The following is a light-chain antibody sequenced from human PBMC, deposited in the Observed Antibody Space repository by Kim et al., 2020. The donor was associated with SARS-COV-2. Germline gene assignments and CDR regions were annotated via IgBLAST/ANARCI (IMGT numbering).Light chain of an antibody. CDR1: QSVSSY. CDR2: DAS. CDR3: QQYDTSPSCT. J-gene: IGKJ2*02. Sequence: EIVLTQSPATLSLSPGERATLSCRASQSVSSYLAWYQQKPGQAPRLLIYDASNRATGIPARFSGSGSGTDFTLTISRLEPEDFAVYYCQQYDTSPSCTFGQGTKLEI. V-gene: IGKV3-11*01.